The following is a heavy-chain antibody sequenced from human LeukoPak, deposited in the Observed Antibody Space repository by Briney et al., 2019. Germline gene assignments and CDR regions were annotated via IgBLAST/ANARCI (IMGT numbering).Heavy chain of an antibody. D-gene: IGHD3-22*01. CDR2: IKQDGSEE. CDR1: GFTFSSYW. J-gene: IGHJ4*02. Sequence: GGSLRLSCAASGFTFSSYWMSWVRQAPGKGLEWVANIKQDGSEEYYVDSVKGRFTISRDNAKNSLYLQMNSLRAEDTALYYCAKDMNYYDSSGPADYWGQGTLVTVSS. CDR3: AKDMNYYDSSGPADY. V-gene: IGHV3-7*03.